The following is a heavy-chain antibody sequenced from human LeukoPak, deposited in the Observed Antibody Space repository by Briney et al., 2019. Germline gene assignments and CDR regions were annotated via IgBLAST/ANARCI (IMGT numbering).Heavy chain of an antibody. CDR2: IKQDGSEK. V-gene: IGHV3-7*01. J-gene: IGHJ6*02. Sequence: GGSLRLSCAASGFTFSNYWMSWVRQAPGKGLEWVANIKQDGSEKCYVDSVKGRFTISRDNAKNSLYLQMNSLRAEDTAVYYCARDRWELLSNSYHYCGLDVWGQGTTVTVS. CDR3: ARDRWELLSNSYHYCGLDV. D-gene: IGHD2-15*01. CDR1: GFTFSNYW.